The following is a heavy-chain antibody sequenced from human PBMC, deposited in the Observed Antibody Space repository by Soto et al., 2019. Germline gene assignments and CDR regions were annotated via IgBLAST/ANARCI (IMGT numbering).Heavy chain of an antibody. CDR3: ARKDKSGYFNWFDP. Sequence: GESLKISCRTSGYRFTSYWIAWVRQMPGKGLEWMGIIFPSDSDTRYSPSFQGHVTISADRSTSTVFLQWASLKASDTAVYFCARKDKSGYFNWFDPWGQGTLVTVSS. D-gene: IGHD3-22*01. CDR1: GYRFTSYW. J-gene: IGHJ5*02. V-gene: IGHV5-51*01. CDR2: IFPSDSDT.